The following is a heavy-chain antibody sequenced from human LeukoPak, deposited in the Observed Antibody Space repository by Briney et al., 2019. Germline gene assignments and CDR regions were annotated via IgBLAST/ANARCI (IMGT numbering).Heavy chain of an antibody. CDR3: GARGYYNWFDP. D-gene: IGHD1-26*01. CDR2: YNHGGST. J-gene: IGHJ5*02. Sequence: SGTLSLTCTVSGDSTSSRSYYWGWIRQPPGKGLEWIGEYNHGGSTNYKPSCTTGITISEETSKNHCIWKLSALTAADTAGFYCGARGYYNWFDPWGQGTLVTVSS. CDR1: GDSTSSRSYY. V-gene: IGHV4-39*02.